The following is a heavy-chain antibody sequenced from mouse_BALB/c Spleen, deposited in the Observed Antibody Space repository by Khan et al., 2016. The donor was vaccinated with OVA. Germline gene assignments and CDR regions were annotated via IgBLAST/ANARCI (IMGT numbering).Heavy chain of an antibody. D-gene: IGHD1-1*01. CDR1: GYTFTSYV. J-gene: IGHJ3*01. CDR3: ATQGSTYTWFAY. CDR2: IYPFNDDS. V-gene: IGHV1S136*01. Sequence: VQLQQSGPELLKPGASVKMSCKASGYTFTSYVMHWVKQKPGQGLEWIGYIYPFNDDSKYSEKFKDKATLTSDTSSNTAYMELSSLTSEDSAVYYCATQGSTYTWFAYWGQGTLVTVSA.